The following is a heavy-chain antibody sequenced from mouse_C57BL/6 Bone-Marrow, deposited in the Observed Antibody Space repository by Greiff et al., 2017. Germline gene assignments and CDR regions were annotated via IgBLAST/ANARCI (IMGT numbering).Heavy chain of an antibody. CDR3: AGYEYDGETSY. V-gene: IGHV1-50*01. J-gene: IGHJ2*01. Sequence: QVQLQQPGAELVKPGASVKLSCKASGYTFTSYWMQWVKQRPGQGLEWIGEIDPSDSSTNYNQKFKGKATLTVDTTSSTAYMQLSSLTSEDAAVYYCAGYEYDGETSYWGQGTTLTVSS. CDR1: GYTFTSYW. CDR2: IDPSDSST. D-gene: IGHD2-4*01.